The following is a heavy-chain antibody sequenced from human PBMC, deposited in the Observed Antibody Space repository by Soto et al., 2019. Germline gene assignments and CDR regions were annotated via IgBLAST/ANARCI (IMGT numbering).Heavy chain of an antibody. CDR2: IYYSGST. CDR1: GGSISSGGYY. D-gene: IGHD5-18*01. Sequence: SETLSLTCPFSGGSISSGGYYWSWIRQHPGKGLEWIGYIYYSGSTYFNPSLKSRLTISVDTSKNQFSLNLNSVTAADTAMYYSARGQYNYGQDILDYWGQGALVTVSS. V-gene: IGHV4-31*03. CDR3: ARGQYNYGQDILDY. J-gene: IGHJ4*02.